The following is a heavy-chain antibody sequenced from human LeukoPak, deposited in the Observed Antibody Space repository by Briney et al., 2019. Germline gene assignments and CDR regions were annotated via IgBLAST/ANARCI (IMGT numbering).Heavy chain of an antibody. CDR1: GFTFSSYC. Sequence: GGSLRLSCAASGFTFSSYCMRWVRQAPGKGLEWVANIKQDGSEKYYVDSVKGRFTISRDNAKNTLYLQMNSLRAEDKAVYYCARFCCRGGSGYSGYYYMDVWGKGTTVTVSS. J-gene: IGHJ6*03. CDR2: IKQDGSEK. CDR3: ARFCCRGGSGYSGYYYMDV. V-gene: IGHV3-7*01. D-gene: IGHD2-15*01.